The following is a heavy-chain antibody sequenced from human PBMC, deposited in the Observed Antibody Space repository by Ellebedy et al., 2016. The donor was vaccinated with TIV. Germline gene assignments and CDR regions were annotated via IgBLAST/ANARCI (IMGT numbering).Heavy chain of an antibody. J-gene: IGHJ4*02. D-gene: IGHD2-2*01. CDR3: ARVYQSYNFDY. CDR1: GFTFGSYD. CDR2: ISYDGSER. Sequence: GESLKISCAASGFTFGSYDMHWVRQAPGKGLEWVARISYDGSERNYADSVKGRFTISRDNSKNTLYLQMNSLRGEDTDLYSCARVYQSYNFDYWGQGALVTVSS. V-gene: IGHV3-30-3*01.